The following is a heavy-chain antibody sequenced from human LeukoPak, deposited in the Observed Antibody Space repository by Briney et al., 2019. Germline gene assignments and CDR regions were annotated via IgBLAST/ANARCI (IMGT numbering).Heavy chain of an antibody. D-gene: IGHD3-22*01. J-gene: IGHJ4*02. CDR2: ISGSGETT. CDR1: GFTFSSYG. V-gene: IGHV3-23*01. Sequence: GGSLRLSCAASGFTFSSYGMTWLRQTPAKGLEWVSAISGSGETTYYSDSVKGRFTISRDNSKNTLFLQMDSLRVEDAAMYYCAKTHGYFDQWGQGTLVAVSS. CDR3: AKTHGYFDQ.